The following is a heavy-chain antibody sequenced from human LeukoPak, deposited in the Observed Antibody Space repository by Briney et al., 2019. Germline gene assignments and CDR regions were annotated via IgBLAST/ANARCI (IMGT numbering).Heavy chain of an antibody. V-gene: IGHV4-61*01. CDR2: IYYSGST. CDR3: ARATYSSGWTFDY. CDR1: GGSVSSGNYY. D-gene: IGHD6-19*01. Sequence: SETLSLTCTVSGGSVSSGNYYWSCIRQPPGTGLEGIGYIYYSGSTNYNPSLKSRVTISAYTSKNQFSLKLSSVTAADTAVYYCARATYSSGWTFDYWGQGTLVTVSS. J-gene: IGHJ4*02.